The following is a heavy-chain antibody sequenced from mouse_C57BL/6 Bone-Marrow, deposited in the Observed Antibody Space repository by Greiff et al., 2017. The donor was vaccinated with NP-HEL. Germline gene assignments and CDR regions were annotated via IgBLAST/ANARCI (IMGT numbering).Heavy chain of an antibody. CDR1: GYTFTSYW. D-gene: IGHD2-3*01. Sequence: QVQLQQPGAELVKPGASVKLSCKASGYTFTSYWMQWVKQRPGQGLEWIGEIDPSDSYTNYNQKFKGKATLTVDTSSSTAYMQLSSLTSEDSAVYSCAADGYYWYFDVWGTGTTVTVSS. CDR2: IDPSDSYT. V-gene: IGHV1-50*01. J-gene: IGHJ1*03. CDR3: AADGYYWYFDV.